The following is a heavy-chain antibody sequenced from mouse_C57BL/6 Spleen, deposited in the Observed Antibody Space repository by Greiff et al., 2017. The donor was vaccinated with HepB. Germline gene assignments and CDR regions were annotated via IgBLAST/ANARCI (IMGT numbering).Heavy chain of an antibody. CDR3: AVDPPHYGGGHYAVDY. Sequence: QVQLQQPGAELVKPGASVKVSCKASGYTFTSYWMHWVKQRPGQGLEWIGRIHPSDSDTNYNQKFKGKATLTVDKSSSTAYMQLSSLTSEDSAVYYCAVDPPHYGGGHYAVDYWGQGTSVTVSS. CDR2: IHPSDSDT. CDR1: GYTFTSYW. D-gene: IGHD1-1*02. V-gene: IGHV1-74*01. J-gene: IGHJ4*01.